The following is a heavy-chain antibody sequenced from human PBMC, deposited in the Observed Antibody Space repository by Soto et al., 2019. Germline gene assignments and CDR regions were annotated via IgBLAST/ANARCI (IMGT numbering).Heavy chain of an antibody. J-gene: IGHJ4*02. CDR3: ARDQSSSPDFFDY. Sequence: LSLTCNVSGASISSDDYYWTWIRQPPGKGLEWIGYIYHTGRTSYNPALRSRLTISIDRSKNQFSLTLSSVSAADTALYYCARDQSSSPDFFDYWGQGTLVTVSS. CDR2: IYHTGRT. D-gene: IGHD6-6*01. V-gene: IGHV4-30-4*01. CDR1: GASISSDDYY.